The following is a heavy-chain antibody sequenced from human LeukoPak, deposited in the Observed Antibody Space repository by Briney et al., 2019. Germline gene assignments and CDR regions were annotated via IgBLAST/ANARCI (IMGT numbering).Heavy chain of an antibody. J-gene: IGHJ5*02. V-gene: IGHV4-30-4*08. CDR1: GGSISSGGYY. CDR3: ARDHCSSTSCFGWFDP. Sequence: PSETLSLTCTVSGGSISSGGYYWSWIRQPPGKGLEWIGYIYYSGSTYYNPSLKSRVTISVDTSKNQFSLKLSSVTAADTAVYYCARDHCSSTSCFGWFDPWGQGTLVTVSS. CDR2: IYYSGST. D-gene: IGHD2-2*01.